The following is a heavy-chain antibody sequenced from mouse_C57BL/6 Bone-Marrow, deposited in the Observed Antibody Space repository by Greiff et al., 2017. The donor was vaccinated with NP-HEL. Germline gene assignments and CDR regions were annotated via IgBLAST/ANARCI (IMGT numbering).Heavy chain of an antibody. CDR3: AREGGGLRLRFAY. CDR1: GYTFTSYG. CDR2: IYPRSGNT. J-gene: IGHJ3*01. Sequence: QVQLQQSGAELARPGASVKLSCKASGYTFTSYGISWVKQRTGQGLEWIGEIYPRSGNTYYNEKFKGKATLTADKSSSTAYMELRSLTSEDSAVYFCAREGGGLRLRFAYWGQGTLVTVSA. D-gene: IGHD3-2*02. V-gene: IGHV1-81*01.